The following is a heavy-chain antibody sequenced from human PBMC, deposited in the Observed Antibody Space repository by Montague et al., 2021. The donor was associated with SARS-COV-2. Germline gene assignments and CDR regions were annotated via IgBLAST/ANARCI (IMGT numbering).Heavy chain of an antibody. J-gene: IGHJ6*03. Sequence: SETLSLTCAVHGGSFSTYSWNWIRQPPGKGLEWIAEIHHGGSTNYNLYLKSRVTISADTSKNQYSLKLTSVAAADTAVYYCARLGDGVVPSPILGVGPYYSYYYMDVRGKGTTVTVSS. CDR3: ARLGDGVVPSPILGVGPYYSYYYMDV. V-gene: IGHV4-34*01. CDR1: GGSFSTYS. CDR2: IHHGGST. D-gene: IGHD3-10*01.